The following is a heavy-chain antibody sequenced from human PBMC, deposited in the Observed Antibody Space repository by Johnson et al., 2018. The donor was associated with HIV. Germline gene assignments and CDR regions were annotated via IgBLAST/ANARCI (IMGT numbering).Heavy chain of an antibody. D-gene: IGHD1-26*01. J-gene: IGHJ3*02. CDR3: ARKGWDRCAFDI. CDR1: GFTFSSYA. V-gene: IGHV3-30-3*01. CDR2: ISYDGSNK. Sequence: QVQLVESGGGVVQPGRSLRLSCAASGFTFSSYAMHWVRQAPGKGLEWVAVISYDGSNKYYADSVKGRFTISRDNSKNTLYLQMNSLRAEDTAVYYCARKGWDRCAFDIWGQGTMVTVSS.